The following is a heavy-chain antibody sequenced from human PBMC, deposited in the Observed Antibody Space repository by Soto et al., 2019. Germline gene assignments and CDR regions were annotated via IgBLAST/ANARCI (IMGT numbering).Heavy chain of an antibody. CDR1: GGSISSGGYY. Sequence: LSLTCTVSGGSISSGGYYWSWIRQHPGKGLEWIGYIYYSGSTYYNPSLKSRVTISVDTSKNQFSLKLSSVTAADTAVYYCARDSTADCSGGSCYFGFDYWDQGTLVTVSS. CDR3: ARDSTADCSGGSCYFGFDY. V-gene: IGHV4-31*03. J-gene: IGHJ4*02. CDR2: IYYSGST. D-gene: IGHD2-15*01.